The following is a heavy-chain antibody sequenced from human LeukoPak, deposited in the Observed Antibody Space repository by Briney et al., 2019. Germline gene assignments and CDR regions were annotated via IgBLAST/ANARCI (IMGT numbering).Heavy chain of an antibody. V-gene: IGHV4-31*03. Sequence: SETLSLTCSVSGGSISSGGYYWSWIRQHPGKGLEWIGYINYSGSTYYNPSLKSRVTISVDTSKNQFSLKLSSVTAADTAVYYCARDMVTPGGYYYYGMDVWGQGTTVTVSS. J-gene: IGHJ6*02. CDR2: INYSGST. D-gene: IGHD4-23*01. CDR3: ARDMVTPGGYYYYGMDV. CDR1: GGSISSGGYY.